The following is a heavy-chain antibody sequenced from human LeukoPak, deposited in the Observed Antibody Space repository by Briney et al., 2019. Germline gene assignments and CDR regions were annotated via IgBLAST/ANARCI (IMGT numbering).Heavy chain of an antibody. CDR1: GGSISSSSYY. V-gene: IGHV4-39*01. D-gene: IGHD4-11*01. CDR2: IYYSGNT. J-gene: IGHJ5*02. Sequence: TSETLSLTCTVSGGSISSSSYYWGWIRQPPGKGLEWIGSIYYSGNTYYNPSLKSRVTISVDTSKNQFSLKLSSVTAADTAVYYCASQGYSNYHWGQGTLVTVSS. CDR3: ASQGYSNYH.